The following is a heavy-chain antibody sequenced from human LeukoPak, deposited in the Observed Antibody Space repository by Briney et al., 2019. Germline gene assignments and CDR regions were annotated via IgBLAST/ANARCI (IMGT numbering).Heavy chain of an antibody. J-gene: IGHJ4*02. CDR1: GXTFSSYS. V-gene: IGHV3-21*01. D-gene: IGHD6-19*01. CDR2: ISSSSSYI. CDR3: ARASVAGDPVFDY. Sequence: GSLRLSCAASGXTFSSYSMNWVRQAPGKVLEWVSSISSSSSYIYYADSVKGRFTISRDNAKNSLYLQMNSLRAEDTAVYYCARASVAGDPVFDYWGQGTLVTVSS.